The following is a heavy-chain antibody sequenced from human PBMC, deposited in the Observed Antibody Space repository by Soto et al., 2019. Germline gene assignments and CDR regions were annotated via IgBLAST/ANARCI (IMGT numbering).Heavy chain of an antibody. CDR3: VRDNYYGSGSYYALRYYGMDV. J-gene: IGHJ6*02. CDR1: GGSVSSGGYS. D-gene: IGHD3-10*01. Sequence: QVQLQESGPGLVKPSQTLSLTCTVSGGSVSSGGYSWSWIRQHPGKGLEWIEYIYYSGSTYHNPSLKSRVTISGDTSKNQFFLKLSSVTAADTAVYYYVRDNYYGSGSYYALRYYGMDVWGQGTTVTVSS. CDR2: IYYSGST. V-gene: IGHV4-31*03.